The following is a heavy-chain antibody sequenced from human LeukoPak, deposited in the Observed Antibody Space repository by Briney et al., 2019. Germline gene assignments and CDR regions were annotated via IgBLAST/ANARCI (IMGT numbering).Heavy chain of an antibody. CDR2: ISYDGSNK. V-gene: IGHV3-30*03. J-gene: IGHJ4*02. D-gene: IGHD6-19*01. Sequence: PGGSLRLSCAASGFTFSSYGMHWVRQAPGKGLEWVAVISYDGSNKYYADSVKGRFTISRDNAKNSLYLQMNSLRAEDTAVYYCASDPPYSSRWYSDYWGQGTLVTVSS. CDR1: GFTFSSYG. CDR3: ASDPPYSSRWYSDY.